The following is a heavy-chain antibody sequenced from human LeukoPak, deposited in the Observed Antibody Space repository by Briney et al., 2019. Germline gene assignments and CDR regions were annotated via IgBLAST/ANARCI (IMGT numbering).Heavy chain of an antibody. V-gene: IGHV1-69*06. D-gene: IGHD2-15*01. J-gene: IGHJ5*02. CDR3: ARGGVVVVAATFSGWSYWFDP. CDR2: IIPIFGTA. Sequence: ASVNVSFKASGGTFISYAISGVRQAPGQGLEWMGGIIPIFGTANYAQKFQGRVTITADKSTSTAYMELGSLRSEDTAVYYCARGGVVVVAATFSGWSYWFDPWGQGTLVTVSS. CDR1: GGTFISYA.